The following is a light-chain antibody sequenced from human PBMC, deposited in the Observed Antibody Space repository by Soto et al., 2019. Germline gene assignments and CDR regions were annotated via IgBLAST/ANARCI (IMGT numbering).Light chain of an antibody. V-gene: IGKV3-11*01. CDR3: QHRSNWPLT. J-gene: IGKJ4*01. Sequence: EIVLTQSPATLSLSPGERATLSCRASQSVSSYLAWFQQKPGQAPRLLIYEASNRATGIPARFSGSGSGTDFTLTISRLEPEDFAIYYCQHRSNWPLTFGGGTKVEIK. CDR2: EAS. CDR1: QSVSSY.